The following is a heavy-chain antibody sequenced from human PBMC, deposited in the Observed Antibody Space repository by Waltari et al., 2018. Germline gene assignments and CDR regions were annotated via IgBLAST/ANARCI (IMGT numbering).Heavy chain of an antibody. CDR3: TREDDGNDSGAFDL. V-gene: IGHV3-49*04. J-gene: IGHJ3*01. CDR1: GFTFSNYG. Sequence: VQLVESGGGVVQPGGSLRLSCVASGFTFSNYGMHWVGQAPGQGLEWVGFIRSNDYTGGTSFAASVGGRFSISRDDYKRTAYLEMNALQTDDSATYYCTREDDGNDSGAFDLWGQGTLVTVSS. CDR2: IRSNDYTGGT. D-gene: IGHD5-12*01.